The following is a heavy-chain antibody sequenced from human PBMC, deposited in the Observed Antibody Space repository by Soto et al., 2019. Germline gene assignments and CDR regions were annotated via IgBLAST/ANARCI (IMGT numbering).Heavy chain of an antibody. D-gene: IGHD4-17*01. V-gene: IGHV1-18*01. CDR1: GYTFTSYG. CDR3: ARDKGYGDYVNAFDI. CDR2: ISAYNGNT. Sequence: GASVKVSCKASGYTFTSYGISWVRQAPGQGLEWMGWISAYNGNTNYAQKLQGRVTMTTDTSTSTAYMELRSLRSDDTAVYYCARDKGYGDYVNAFDIWGQGTMVTVSS. J-gene: IGHJ3*02.